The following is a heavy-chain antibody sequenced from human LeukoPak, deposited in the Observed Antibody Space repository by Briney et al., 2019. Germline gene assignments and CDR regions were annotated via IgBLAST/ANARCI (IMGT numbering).Heavy chain of an antibody. V-gene: IGHV3-48*01. CDR3: ARNFYCGGDCAISYFDY. CDR2: ISSSSNKV. Sequence: GGSLRLSCAASGFTFSSYAMSWVRQVPGKGLEWVSYISSSSNKVYYADSVKGRFTISRDNAKNSLFLQMNSLRADDTAVYYCARNFYCGGDCAISYFDYWGQGTLVTVSS. D-gene: IGHD2-21*02. J-gene: IGHJ4*02. CDR1: GFTFSSYA.